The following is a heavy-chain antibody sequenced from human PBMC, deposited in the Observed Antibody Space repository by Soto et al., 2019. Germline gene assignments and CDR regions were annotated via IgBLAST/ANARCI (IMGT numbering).Heavy chain of an antibody. CDR1: DDSINSDKYY. Sequence: QQQLQESGPGLVKPSETLSLTCSVSDDSINSDKYYWGWIRQPPGKGLEWIGSIYRGNAYYNPSLQTRVTISLDKSRSQFSLKLNSVTAADSAVYFCARLEGLATISYYFDFWGPGALVTVSS. V-gene: IGHV4-39*01. CDR2: IYRGNA. D-gene: IGHD3-9*01. J-gene: IGHJ4*02. CDR3: ARLEGLATISYYFDF.